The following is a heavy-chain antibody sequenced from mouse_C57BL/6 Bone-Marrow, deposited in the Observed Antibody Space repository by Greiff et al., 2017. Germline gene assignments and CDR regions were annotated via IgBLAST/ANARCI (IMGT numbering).Heavy chain of an antibody. CDR3: ARCYGSSSYYYAMDY. V-gene: IGHV1-72*01. D-gene: IGHD1-1*01. Sequence: QVQLQQPGAELVKPGASVKLSCKASGYTFTSYWMHWVKQRPGRGLEWIGRIDPNSGGTKYNEKFKRKATLTVDKPSSTAYMQLSSLTSEDSSVYYCARCYGSSSYYYAMDYWGQGTSVTVSS. J-gene: IGHJ4*01. CDR2: IDPNSGGT. CDR1: GYTFTSYW.